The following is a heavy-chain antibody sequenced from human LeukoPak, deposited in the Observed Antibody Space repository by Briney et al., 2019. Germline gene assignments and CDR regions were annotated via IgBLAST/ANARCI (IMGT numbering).Heavy chain of an antibody. CDR2: IKQDGSEK. CDR3: ARAGAGYSSGWPFDY. D-gene: IGHD6-19*01. V-gene: IGHV3-7*01. CDR1: GFTFSSYW. J-gene: IGHJ4*02. Sequence: GGSLRLSCAASGFTFSSYWMSWVRQTPGKGLEWVANIKQDGSEKYYVDSVKGRFTISRDNAKNSLYLQMNSLRAEDTAVYYCARAGAGYSSGWPFDYWGQGTLVTVSS.